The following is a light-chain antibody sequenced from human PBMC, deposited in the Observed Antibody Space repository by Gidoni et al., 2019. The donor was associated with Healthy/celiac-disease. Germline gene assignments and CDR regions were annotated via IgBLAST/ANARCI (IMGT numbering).Light chain of an antibody. CDR3: QQYGSSPWT. Sequence: ELVLSQSPGTLSLSPGERATISCRVSQCVSSSYLAWYQQKPGQAPRLLIYGASSRATGIPDRFSGSGSGTDFTLTISRLEPEDFAVYYCQQYGSSPWTFGQGTKVEIK. CDR2: GAS. V-gene: IGKV3-20*01. CDR1: QCVSSSY. J-gene: IGKJ1*01.